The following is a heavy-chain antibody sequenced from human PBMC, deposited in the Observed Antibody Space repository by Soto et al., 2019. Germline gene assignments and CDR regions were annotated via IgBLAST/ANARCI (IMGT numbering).Heavy chain of an antibody. CDR1: GFTFSNYG. CDR3: ARDDYYYYYGTDV. J-gene: IGHJ6*02. CDR2: IWYDGSNE. V-gene: IGHV3-33*01. Sequence: PGGSLRLSCAASGFTFSNYGMHWVRQAPGKGLEWVAIIWYDGSNEYYADSVKGRFTISRDNSKNTVYLQMNSLRAEDTAVYYCARDDYYYYYGTDVWGQGTTVTVSS.